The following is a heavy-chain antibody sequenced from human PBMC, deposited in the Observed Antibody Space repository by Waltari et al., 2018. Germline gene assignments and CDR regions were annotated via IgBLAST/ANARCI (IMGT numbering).Heavy chain of an antibody. CDR1: GCSCSSYW. D-gene: IGHD6-6*01. V-gene: IGHV3-7*01. CDR3: ARDSTRRFDY. CDR2: INEDGSEK. J-gene: IGHJ4*02. Sequence: EVQLVESGGGLVQPGGSLRLSCAASGCSCSSYWMTWVRQAPGKGLEWVASINEDGSEKQYVDSVKGRFTISRDNAKNSLYLQMNSLRADDTAVYYCARDSTRRFDYWGQGTLVTVSS.